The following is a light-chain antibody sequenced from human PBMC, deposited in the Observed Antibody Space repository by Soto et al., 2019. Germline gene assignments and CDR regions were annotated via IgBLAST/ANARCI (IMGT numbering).Light chain of an antibody. CDR3: QQRSNWPSIT. CDR2: DAS. CDR1: QSVSSY. Sequence: IVLTQSPATLSLSPGERATLSCRASQSVSSYLAWYQQKPGQAPRLLIYDASNRATGIPARFSGSGSGTDSTLTINSLEPEDFAVYYCQQRSNWPSITFGQGTRLEIK. V-gene: IGKV3-11*01. J-gene: IGKJ5*01.